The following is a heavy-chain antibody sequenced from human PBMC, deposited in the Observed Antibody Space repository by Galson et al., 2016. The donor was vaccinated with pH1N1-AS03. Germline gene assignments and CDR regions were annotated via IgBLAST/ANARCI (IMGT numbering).Heavy chain of an antibody. Sequence: SLRLSCAASGFTFSNYGMSWVRQAPGKGLEWVSDISSGNTYHADSVKGHFTISRDDSKNTLYPQMNSLRAEDTAVYYCAKDRSSRNVLGAYDYWGQGTLVTVSS. D-gene: IGHD3-10*02. J-gene: IGHJ4*02. CDR1: GFTFSNYG. CDR3: AKDRSSRNVLGAYDY. CDR2: ISSGNT. V-gene: IGHV3-23*01.